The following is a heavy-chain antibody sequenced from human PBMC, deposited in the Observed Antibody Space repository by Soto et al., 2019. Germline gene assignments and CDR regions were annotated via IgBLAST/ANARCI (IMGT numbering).Heavy chain of an antibody. V-gene: IGHV4-34*01. CDR3: ARVYVVPAAKTYYFYYYMDV. Sequence: SETLSLTCAVYGGSFSGYYWSWIRQPPGKGLEWIGEINHSGSTNYNPSLKRRVTISVDTSKNHLSLKLSSVTVADTAVYYCARVYVVPAAKTYYFYYYMDVWGKGTTVTVSS. J-gene: IGHJ6*03. D-gene: IGHD2-2*01. CDR1: GGSFSGYY. CDR2: INHSGST.